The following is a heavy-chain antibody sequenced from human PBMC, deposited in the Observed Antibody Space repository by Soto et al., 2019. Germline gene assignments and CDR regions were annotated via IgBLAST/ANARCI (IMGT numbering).Heavy chain of an antibody. Sequence: GASVKVSCKASGYTFISYGISWVRQAPGQGLEWMGWISAYNGNTDYAQKLQGRVTMTTDTSTSTAYMELRSLRSDETAVYYCARDLESIAAAGLRFDPWGQGTLVTVSS. CDR1: GYTFISYG. CDR2: ISAYNGNT. CDR3: ARDLESIAAAGLRFDP. J-gene: IGHJ5*02. D-gene: IGHD6-13*01. V-gene: IGHV1-18*01.